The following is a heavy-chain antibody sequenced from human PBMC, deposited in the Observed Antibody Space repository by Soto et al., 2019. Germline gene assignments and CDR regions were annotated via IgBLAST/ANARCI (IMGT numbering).Heavy chain of an antibody. CDR3: ARLDRYSALPNSHSYALER. CDR1: GYSFTSYW. CDR2: IDGSDSDT. J-gene: IGHJ4*01. V-gene: IGHV5-51*01. D-gene: IGHD1-26*01. Sequence: LKISCTGSGYSFTSYWISWVRQMPGKGLEWIGIIDGSDSDTKYSPSLEGQVTISTDKSISTAYLQWSSLKASDTAMYYCARLDRYSALPNSHSYALERWGPGTMVTVSS.